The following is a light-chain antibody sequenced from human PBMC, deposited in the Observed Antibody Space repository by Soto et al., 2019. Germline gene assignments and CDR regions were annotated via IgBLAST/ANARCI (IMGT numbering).Light chain of an antibody. J-gene: IGKJ1*01. CDR2: AAS. V-gene: IGKV3-20*01. CDR3: HQHYISRT. Sequence: IVLTQSPVTLSLSPGDRATVSCRASQTMSSRHLAWYQQRPGQAPRLLIYAASTRATGVPDRFSGSGSGTDFSLTISSLEPEDFAVYYCHQHYISRTFGQGTKVDIK. CDR1: QTMSSRH.